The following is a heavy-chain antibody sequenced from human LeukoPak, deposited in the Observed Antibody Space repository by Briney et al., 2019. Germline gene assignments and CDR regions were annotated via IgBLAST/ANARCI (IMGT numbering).Heavy chain of an antibody. D-gene: IGHD5-12*01. CDR2: ISASTSYI. CDR3: ARDRGADY. V-gene: IGHV3-21*01. J-gene: IGHJ4*02. CDR1: GFTLSTYT. Sequence: GGSLRLCCAASGFTLSTYTMNRVRQAPGTGLEWVSSISASTSYINYADSVKGRFTISRDNAENSLYLQMNSLRAEDTAVYYCARDRGADYWGQGTLVTVSS.